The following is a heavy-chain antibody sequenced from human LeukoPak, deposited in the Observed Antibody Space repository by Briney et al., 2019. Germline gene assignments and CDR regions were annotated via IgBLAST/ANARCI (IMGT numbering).Heavy chain of an antibody. Sequence: GGSLRLSCAASGFTFISYSVNWVRQAPGKGLEWVSSISTSSHDIYYADSVKGRFTISRDNAKNSLYLQMNSLRVEDTAVYYCARDRLGVTKVSYYYGMDVWGQGTTVTVSS. D-gene: IGHD2-21*02. CDR3: ARDRLGVTKVSYYYGMDV. V-gene: IGHV3-21*01. CDR1: GFTFISYS. J-gene: IGHJ6*02. CDR2: ISTSSHDI.